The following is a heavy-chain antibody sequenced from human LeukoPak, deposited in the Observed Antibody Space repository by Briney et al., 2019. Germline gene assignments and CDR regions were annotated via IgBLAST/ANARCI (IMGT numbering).Heavy chain of an antibody. V-gene: IGHV3-73*01. D-gene: IGHD2-15*01. CDR3: ARHRSGGSQDDAFDV. Sequence: PGGSLRLSCAASGFTFSGSALHWVRQASGKGLEWVGRIRSTANGYATAYAASVKGRFTISRQNAKSSLFLQMNSLRAEDTAVYYCARHRSGGSQDDAFDVWGQGTMVTVSS. CDR1: GFTFSGSA. CDR2: IRSTANGYAT. J-gene: IGHJ3*01.